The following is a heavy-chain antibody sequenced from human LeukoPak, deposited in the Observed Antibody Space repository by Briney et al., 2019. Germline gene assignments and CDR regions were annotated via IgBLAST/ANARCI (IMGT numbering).Heavy chain of an antibody. CDR1: GYTFTGYY. D-gene: IGHD6-19*01. V-gene: IGHV1-2*02. CDR3: AREEYSSGWYHYYYMDV. Sequence: ASVKVSCKASGYTFTGYYMHWVRQAPGQGLEWMGWINPNSGGTNYAQKLQGRVTMTRDTSISTAYMELSRLRSDDTAVYYCAREEYSSGWYHYYYMDVWGKGTTVTVSS. J-gene: IGHJ6*03. CDR2: INPNSGGT.